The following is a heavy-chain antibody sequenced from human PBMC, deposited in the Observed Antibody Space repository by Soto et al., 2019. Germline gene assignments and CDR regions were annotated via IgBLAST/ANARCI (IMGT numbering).Heavy chain of an antibody. J-gene: IGHJ6*02. V-gene: IGHV4-30-4*01. Sequence: SETLSLTCTVSGGSISSGDYYWSWIRQPPGKGLEWIGYIYYSGSTYYNPSLKSRVTISVDTSKNHFSLKLSSVTAADTAVYYCARDEGPRGRYYYYGMDVWGQGTTVTVSS. CDR3: ARDEGPRGRYYYYGMDV. D-gene: IGHD1-26*01. CDR1: GGSISSGDYY. CDR2: IYYSGST.